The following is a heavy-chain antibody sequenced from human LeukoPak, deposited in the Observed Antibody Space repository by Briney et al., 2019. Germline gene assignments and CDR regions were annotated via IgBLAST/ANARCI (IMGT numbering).Heavy chain of an antibody. CDR2: IKQDGSEK. CDR3: ARASDPWLQLT. CDR1: GFTFSNYW. D-gene: IGHD5-24*01. Sequence: GGSLRLSCAASGFTFSNYWMIWVRQAPRKGLEWVGNIKQDGSEKRYADSVRGRFSISRDNAQTSLYLQMNSLRAEDTAVYYCARASDPWLQLTWGQGTLVTVS. V-gene: IGHV3-7*05. J-gene: IGHJ5*02.